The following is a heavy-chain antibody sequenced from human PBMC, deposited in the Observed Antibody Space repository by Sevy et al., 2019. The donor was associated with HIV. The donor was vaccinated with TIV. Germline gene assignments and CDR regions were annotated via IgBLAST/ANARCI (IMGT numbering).Heavy chain of an antibody. J-gene: IGHJ4*02. V-gene: IGHV4-38-2*01. Sequence: SETLSLTCAVSGYSISSGYYWGWIRQPPGKGLEWIGSIYHSGSTYYNPSLKSRVTISVDTSKNQFSLKLSSVTAADTAVYYGARASRDIVVVPAAMEGFDYWGQGTLVTVSS. D-gene: IGHD2-2*01. CDR3: ARASRDIVVVPAAMEGFDY. CDR2: IYHSGST. CDR1: GYSISSGYY.